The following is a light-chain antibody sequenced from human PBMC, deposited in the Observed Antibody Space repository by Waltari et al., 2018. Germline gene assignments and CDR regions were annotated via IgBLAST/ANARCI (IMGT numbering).Light chain of an antibody. CDR1: QSVINN. J-gene: IGKJ1*01. Sequence: EIVLTQSPATLSVSPGEGATLSCRASQSVINNLAWYQQKPGQAPRLLIYGASRRTSDVPVRFSGSGSGTEFTLTISSLRSGDSAMYYCHQYNTWPKTFGQGTKVEI. V-gene: IGKV3-15*01. CDR2: GAS. CDR3: HQYNTWPKT.